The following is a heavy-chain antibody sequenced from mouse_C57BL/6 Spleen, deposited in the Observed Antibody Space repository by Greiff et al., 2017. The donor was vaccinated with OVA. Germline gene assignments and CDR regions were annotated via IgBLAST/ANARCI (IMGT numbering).Heavy chain of an antibody. J-gene: IGHJ1*03. D-gene: IGHD1-1*01. V-gene: IGHV2-9-1*01. CDR3: ARVYYYGSPHWYFDV. CDR1: GFSLTSYA. CDR2: IWTGGGT. Sequence: VQLQQSGPGLVAPSQRLSITCTVSGFSLTSYAISWVRQPPGKGLEWLGVIWTGGGTNYNSALKSRLSISKDNSKSQVFLKMNSLQTDDTARYYCARVYYYGSPHWYFDVWGTGTTVTVSS.